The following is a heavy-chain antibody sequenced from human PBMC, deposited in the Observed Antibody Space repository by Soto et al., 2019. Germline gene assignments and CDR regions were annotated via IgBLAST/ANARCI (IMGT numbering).Heavy chain of an antibody. Sequence: GGSLRLSCATSGFTFSSYAMSWVRQAAGKGLEWVSAISGSGGSKDYADSVKGRFTISRDNSKNTLYLQMNSLRAEDTAVYYCAKALSEYSSSSDYYYGMDVWGQGTTVTVSS. D-gene: IGHD6-6*01. J-gene: IGHJ6*02. CDR3: AKALSEYSSSSDYYYGMDV. V-gene: IGHV3-23*01. CDR1: GFTFSSYA. CDR2: ISGSGGSK.